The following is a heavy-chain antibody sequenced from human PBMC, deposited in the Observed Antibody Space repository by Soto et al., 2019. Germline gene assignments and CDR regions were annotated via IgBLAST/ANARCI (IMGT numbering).Heavy chain of an antibody. CDR1: GGTISSAGYY. D-gene: IGHD3-3*01. CDR3: ASSSYYDFWSGYPEAFDI. Sequence: SETLYLTCTVSGGTISSAGYYRSLIRQHPGKGLEWIGYIYYSGSTYYNPSLKSRVTISVDTSKNQFSLKLRPVTAADTAVYYCASSSYYDFWSGYPEAFDIWGQGTMVTVSS. J-gene: IGHJ3*02. V-gene: IGHV4-31*03. CDR2: IYYSGST.